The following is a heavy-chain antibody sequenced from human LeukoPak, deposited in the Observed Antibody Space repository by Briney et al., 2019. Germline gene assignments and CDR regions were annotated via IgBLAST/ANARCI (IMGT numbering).Heavy chain of an antibody. CDR1: GFSFSSFG. J-gene: IGHJ3*01. D-gene: IGHD3-10*01. CDR3: ARRQIAMTGNDAFDV. V-gene: IGHV3-33*01. CDR2: IWSHGRTA. Sequence: GGSLRLSCAASGFSFSSFGMHWVRQSPGNGLEWVSFIWSHGRTAEYTDSVKGRFTISRDNSKSALYLQMDSLRVEDTAVYYCARRQIAMTGNDAFDVWGQGTVVTVSS.